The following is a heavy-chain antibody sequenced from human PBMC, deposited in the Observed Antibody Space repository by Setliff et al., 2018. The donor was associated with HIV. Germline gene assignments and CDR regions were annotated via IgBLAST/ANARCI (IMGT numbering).Heavy chain of an antibody. D-gene: IGHD6-19*01. CDR1: GASLSGSGFY. CDR2: IYYTGNT. V-gene: IGHV4-39*02. J-gene: IGHJ4*01. CDR3: ARLGSGWHWVTRIDY. Sequence: PSETLSLTCNVSGASLSGSGFYWGWLRQPPGKGLQWIGSIYYTGNTFYNVSLTSRVTISIDTSKNLFFLTVRSVTAADTGIYYCARLGSGWHWVTRIDYWG.